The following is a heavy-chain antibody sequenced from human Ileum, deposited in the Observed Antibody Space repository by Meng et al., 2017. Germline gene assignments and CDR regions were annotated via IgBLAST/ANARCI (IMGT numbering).Heavy chain of an antibody. D-gene: IGHD5-12*01. V-gene: IGHV1-8*01. J-gene: IGHJ4*02. CDR2: MNPNSSNT. Sequence: ASVKVSCKASGYTFTSYDINWVRKATGQGLEWMGWMNPNSSNTGYAQKFQGRVTMTRNTSISTAYMDLSSLRSEDTAIYYCARVVKWTLRDSGYDSGFDYWGQGTPVTVSS. CDR3: ARVVKWTLRDSGYDSGFDY. CDR1: GYTFTSYD.